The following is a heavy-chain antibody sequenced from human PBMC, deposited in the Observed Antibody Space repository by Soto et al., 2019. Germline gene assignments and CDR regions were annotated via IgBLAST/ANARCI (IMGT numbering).Heavy chain of an antibody. CDR1: GYTFTGYY. D-gene: IGHD3-16*02. CDR3: ARTARDYVWGSYRIDYYGMDV. Sequence: ASVKVSCKASGYTFTGYYMHWVRQAPGQGLEWMGWINPNSGGTNYAQKFQGWVTMTRDTSISTAYMELSRLRSDDTAVYYCARTARDYVWGSYRIDYYGMDVWGQGTTVTVSS. CDR2: INPNSGGT. J-gene: IGHJ6*02. V-gene: IGHV1-2*04.